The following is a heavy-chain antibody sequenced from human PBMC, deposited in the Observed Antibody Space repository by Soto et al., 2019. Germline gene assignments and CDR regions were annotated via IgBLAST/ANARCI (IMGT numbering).Heavy chain of an antibody. CDR2: IYSGGNT. V-gene: IGHV3-66*01. J-gene: IGHJ5*02. Sequence: EVQLVESGGGLVRPGGSLRLSCVASGFTVGNNYMSWVRQAPGKGLEWVSFIYSGGNTYYADSVKGRFTLSRDKSKNTLYLQMTSLRAEDTAVYYCTRRPGSWGQGTLVTVS. CDR1: GFTVGNNY. D-gene: IGHD7-27*01. CDR3: TRRPGS.